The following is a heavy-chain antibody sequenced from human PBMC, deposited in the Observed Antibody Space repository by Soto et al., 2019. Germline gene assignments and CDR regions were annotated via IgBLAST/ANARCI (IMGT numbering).Heavy chain of an antibody. J-gene: IGHJ6*02. CDR1: GFTFSNAR. D-gene: IGHD2-2*02. Sequence: GGSLRLSCAASGFTFSNARMSWVRQAPGKGLEWVGRIKSKTDGGTTDYAAPVKGRFTISRDDSKNTLYLQMNSLKTEDTAVYYCTTLAYPYYYYYYGMDVWGQGTTVTVSS. CDR3: TTLAYPYYYYYYGMDV. V-gene: IGHV3-15*01. CDR2: IKSKTDGGTT.